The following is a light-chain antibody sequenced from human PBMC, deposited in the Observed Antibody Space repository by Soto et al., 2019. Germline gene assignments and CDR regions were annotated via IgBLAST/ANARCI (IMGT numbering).Light chain of an antibody. CDR1: QSVSSSY. J-gene: IGKJ2*02. CDR2: GAS. CDR3: QQYGSSPST. V-gene: IGKV3-20*01. Sequence: IVLTQSPGTLSLSPGERATLSCRASQSVSSSYLAWYQRKPGQAPRLLIYGASSRATGIPDRFSGSGSGTGFTLTISRLEPEDFAVYYCQQYGSSPSTFGQGTRLEIK.